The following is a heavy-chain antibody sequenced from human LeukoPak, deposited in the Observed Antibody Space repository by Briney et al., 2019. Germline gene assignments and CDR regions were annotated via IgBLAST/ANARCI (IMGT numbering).Heavy chain of an antibody. CDR3: ARGPYDSSGYSVDY. CDR2: IYYSGST. Sequence: SQTLSLTCTVSGGSISSGGYYWSWIRQHPGKGLEWIVYIYYSGSTYYNPSLKSRVTISVDTTKNQFSLKLSSVTAADTAVYYCARGPYDSSGYSVDYWGQGTLVTVSS. J-gene: IGHJ4*02. V-gene: IGHV4-31*03. D-gene: IGHD3-22*01. CDR1: GGSISSGGYY.